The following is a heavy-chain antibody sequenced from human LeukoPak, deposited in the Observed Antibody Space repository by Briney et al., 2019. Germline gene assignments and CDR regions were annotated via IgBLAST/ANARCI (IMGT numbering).Heavy chain of an antibody. CDR3: ARVARGCSYGYPFDY. V-gene: IGHV4-59*01. J-gene: IGHJ4*02. CDR1: GGSISSYY. Sequence: PSETLSLTCTVSGGSISSYYWSWIRQPPGKGLEWIGYIYYSGSTNYNPSLKSRVTISVDTSKNQFSLKLSSATAADTAVYYCARVARGCSYGYPFDYWGQGTLVTVSS. CDR2: IYYSGST. D-gene: IGHD5-18*01.